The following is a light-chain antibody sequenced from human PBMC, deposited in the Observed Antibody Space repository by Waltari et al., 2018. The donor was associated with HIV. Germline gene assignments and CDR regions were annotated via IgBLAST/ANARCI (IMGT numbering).Light chain of an antibody. CDR2: KAS. J-gene: IGKJ3*01. Sequence: DIQMTQSPSTLSASVGDRVTITCRASQSISSWLAWYQQKPGKAPKLLIYKASSLESGVPSRFSGSGSGTEFTLTISSLQPDDFATYYCQQYNSYPFTFGPGTKVDIE. V-gene: IGKV1-5*03. CDR1: QSISSW. CDR3: QQYNSYPFT.